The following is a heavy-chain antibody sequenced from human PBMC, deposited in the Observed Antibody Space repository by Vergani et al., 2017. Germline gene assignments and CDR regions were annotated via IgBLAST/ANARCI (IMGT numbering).Heavy chain of an antibody. D-gene: IGHD3-16*01. Sequence: QVQLQQSGPGLVNPSQTLSLTCSVSGVSITGGSYYWNWMRQSAEKGLEWIGRIFTRGGTDDNPSLKGRVTISFDTSKNQFSLKLNSVTAADTAVYYCARGAYEAYFDYWGQGTLVTVSS. V-gene: IGHV4-61*02. CDR1: GVSITGGSYY. CDR3: ARGAYEAYFDY. CDR2: IFTRGGT. J-gene: IGHJ4*02.